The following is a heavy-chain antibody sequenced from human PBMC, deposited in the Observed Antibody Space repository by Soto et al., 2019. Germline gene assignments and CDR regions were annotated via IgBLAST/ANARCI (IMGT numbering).Heavy chain of an antibody. V-gene: IGHV6-1*01. CDR3: ARGIGYSYGRNWFDP. Sequence: TLSLTCAISGDSVCSNSAAWNWIRQSPSRGLEWLGRTYYRSKWYNDYAVSVKSRITINPDTSKNQFSLQLNSVTPEDTAVYYCARGIGYSYGRNWFDPWGQGTLVTVSS. D-gene: IGHD5-18*01. CDR2: TYYRSKWYN. CDR1: GDSVCSNSAA. J-gene: IGHJ5*02.